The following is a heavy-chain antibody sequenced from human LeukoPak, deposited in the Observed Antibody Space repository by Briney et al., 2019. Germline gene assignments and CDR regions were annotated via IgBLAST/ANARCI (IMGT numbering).Heavy chain of an antibody. CDR2: ISSSSYI. J-gene: IGHJ4*02. V-gene: IGHV3-21*01. Sequence: GGSLRLSCAASGFTFSSYSMNWVRQAPGKGLEWVSSISSSSYIYYADSVKGRFTISRDNAKNSLYLQMNSLRAEDTAVYYCARARGVVPASGDFDYWGQGTLVTVSS. CDR1: GFTFSSYS. CDR3: ARARGVVPASGDFDY. D-gene: IGHD2-2*01.